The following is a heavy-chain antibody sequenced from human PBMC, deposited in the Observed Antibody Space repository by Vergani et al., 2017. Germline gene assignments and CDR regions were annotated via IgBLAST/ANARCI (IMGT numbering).Heavy chain of an antibody. CDR2: IIPILGTA. V-gene: IGHV1-69*11. Sequence: QVQLVQSGAEVKKPGSSVKVSCKVSGYTLTELSMHWVRQAPGKGLEWMGRIIPILGTANYAQKFQGRVTITADESTSTAYMELSSLRSEDTAVYYCARAAGYCSSTSGAYWFDPWGQGTLVTVSS. CDR3: ARAAGYCSSTSGAYWFDP. D-gene: IGHD2-2*01. J-gene: IGHJ5*02. CDR1: GYTLTELS.